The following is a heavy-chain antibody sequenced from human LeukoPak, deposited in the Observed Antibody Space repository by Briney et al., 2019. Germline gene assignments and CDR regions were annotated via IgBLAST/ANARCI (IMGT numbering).Heavy chain of an antibody. D-gene: IGHD6-19*01. V-gene: IGHV3-53*01. Sequence: GGSLRLSCAASGFTVSSNYMSWVRQAPGKGLEWVSVICSGGSTYYADSVKGRFTISRDNSKNTLYLQMNSLRAEDTAVYYCAREISGFPDYWGQGTLVTVSS. CDR1: GFTVSSNY. CDR3: AREISGFPDY. J-gene: IGHJ4*02. CDR2: ICSGGST.